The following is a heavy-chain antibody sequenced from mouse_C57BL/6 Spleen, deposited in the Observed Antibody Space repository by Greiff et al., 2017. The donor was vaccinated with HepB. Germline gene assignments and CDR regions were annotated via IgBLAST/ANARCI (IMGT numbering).Heavy chain of an antibody. Sequence: QFQLQQSGAELVRPGASVTLSCKASGYTFTDYEMHWVKQTPVHGLEWIGAIDPETGGTAYNQKFKGKAILTADKSSSTAYMELRSLTSEDSAVYYCRDYYGSSYDYAMDYWGQGTSVTVSS. CDR1: GYTFTDYE. D-gene: IGHD1-1*01. CDR2: IDPETGGT. CDR3: RDYYGSSYDYAMDY. J-gene: IGHJ4*01. V-gene: IGHV1-15*01.